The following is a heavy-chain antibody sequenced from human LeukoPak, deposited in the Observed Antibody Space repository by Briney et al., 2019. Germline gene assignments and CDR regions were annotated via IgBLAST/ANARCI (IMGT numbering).Heavy chain of an antibody. D-gene: IGHD3-22*01. Sequence: GGSLRLSCAASGFTFSSYWMSRVRQAPGKRLEWVANIKQDGSEKYYVDSVKGRFTISRDNAKNSLYLQMSSLRAEDTAVYYCARVPDYYDSSGYYYFDYWGQGTLVTVSS. V-gene: IGHV3-7*01. CDR1: GFTFSSYW. CDR2: IKQDGSEK. CDR3: ARVPDYYDSSGYYYFDY. J-gene: IGHJ4*02.